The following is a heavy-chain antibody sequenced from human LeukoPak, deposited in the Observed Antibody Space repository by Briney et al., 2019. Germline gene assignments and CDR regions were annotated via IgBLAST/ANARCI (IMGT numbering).Heavy chain of an antibody. J-gene: IGHJ4*02. V-gene: IGHV4-59*08. CDR2: IYYSGST. Sequence: SETLSLTCTVSVGSISSYYWSWVRQPPGKGLGWIGYIYYSGSTNYNPSLKSRVTISVDTSKNQISLKLSSVTAADTAVYYCARYGDYVSFDYWGQGTLVTVSS. D-gene: IGHD4-17*01. CDR3: ARYGDYVSFDY. CDR1: VGSISSYY.